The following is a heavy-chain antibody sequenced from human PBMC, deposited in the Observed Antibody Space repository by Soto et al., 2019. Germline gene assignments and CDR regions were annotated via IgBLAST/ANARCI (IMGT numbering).Heavy chain of an antibody. CDR1: GYTFTSYG. J-gene: IGHJ6*02. CDR2: ISAYNGNT. Sequence: ASVKVSCKASGYTFTSYGISWVRQAPAQGLEWMGWISAYNGNTNYAQKLQGRVPMTTGTSTRTAYMELRSLRSDDTAVYYCARDGWWSGSHFPLYYYYGIDVWGQGTTVTVSS. CDR3: ARDGWWSGSHFPLYYYYGIDV. V-gene: IGHV1-18*04. D-gene: IGHD1-26*01.